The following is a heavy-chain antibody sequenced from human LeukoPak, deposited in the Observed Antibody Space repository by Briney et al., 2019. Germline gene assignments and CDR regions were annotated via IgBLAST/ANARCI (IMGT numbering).Heavy chain of an antibody. D-gene: IGHD5-12*01. CDR3: VRAFGGYDSQRFYYNMDV. V-gene: IGHV3-23*01. J-gene: IGHJ6*03. Sequence: PGGSLRLSCAASGFTFSNHAMSWVRQAPGKGLEWVSGISGSGGNTYYADSVKGRFTVSRDSAKNSLYLEMSSLRVEDTAVYYCVRAFGGYDSQRFYYNMDVWGKGTTVTVSS. CDR1: GFTFSNHA. CDR2: ISGSGGNT.